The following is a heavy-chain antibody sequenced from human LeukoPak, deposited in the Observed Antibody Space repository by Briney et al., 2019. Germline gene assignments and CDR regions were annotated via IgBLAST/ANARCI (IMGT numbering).Heavy chain of an antibody. V-gene: IGHV3-20*04. CDR1: GFTFDDYG. Sequence: GGSLRLSCAASGFTFDDYGMSWVRQAPGKGLEWVSGINWNGGSTGYADSVEGRFTISRDNAKNSLYLQMNSLRAEDTALYYCARDLTYCSGGSCYGEFDYWGQGTLVTVSS. J-gene: IGHJ4*02. CDR3: ARDLTYCSGGSCYGEFDY. D-gene: IGHD2-15*01. CDR2: INWNGGST.